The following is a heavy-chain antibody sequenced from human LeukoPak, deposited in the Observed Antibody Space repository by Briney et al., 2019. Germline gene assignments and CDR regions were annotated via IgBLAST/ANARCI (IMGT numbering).Heavy chain of an antibody. Sequence: GGSLRLSCAASGFTFSSYAMHWVRQAPGKGLEWVAVISYDGSNKYYADSVKGRFTISRDNAKNSLYLQMNSLRAEDTALYYCAKNGPSSSWYYFDYWGQGTLVTVSS. CDR2: ISYDGSNK. V-gene: IGHV3-30*04. D-gene: IGHD6-13*01. CDR1: GFTFSSYA. CDR3: AKNGPSSSWYYFDY. J-gene: IGHJ4*02.